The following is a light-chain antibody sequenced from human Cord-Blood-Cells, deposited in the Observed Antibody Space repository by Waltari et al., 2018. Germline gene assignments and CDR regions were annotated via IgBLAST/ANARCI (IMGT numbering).Light chain of an antibody. Sequence: EVVSMQSPGTLSLSPVKSATLSCRASQSVSSSYLAWYQQKPGQAPRLLIYGASSRATGIPDRFSGSGSGTDFTLTISRLEPEDFAVYYCQQYGSSPWTFGQGTKVEIK. CDR2: GAS. CDR1: QSVSSSY. J-gene: IGKJ1*01. V-gene: IGKV3-20*01. CDR3: QQYGSSPWT.